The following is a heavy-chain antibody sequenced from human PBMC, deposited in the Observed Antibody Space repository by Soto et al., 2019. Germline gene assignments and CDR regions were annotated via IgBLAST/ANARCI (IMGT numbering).Heavy chain of an antibody. CDR2: IESDGSNT. CDR1: GFTLSNYR. CDR3: ARNFEGLDY. J-gene: IGHJ4*02. Sequence: EVQLVESGGGLVQPGGSLRLSCAASGFTLSNYRMHWVRQPPGKGLLWVSRIESDGSNTDYADSVEGRFTISRDNAKNTLYLQLNSLRAEDTAVYYCARNFEGLDYWGQGTLVTVSS. V-gene: IGHV3-74*01. D-gene: IGHD3-9*01.